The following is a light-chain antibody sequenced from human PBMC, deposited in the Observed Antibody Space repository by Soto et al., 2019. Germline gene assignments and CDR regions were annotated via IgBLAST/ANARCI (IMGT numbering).Light chain of an antibody. CDR3: QQFGSSQWT. Sequence: ENVLTQSPGTLSLSPGERATLSCRASQSVSSSYLTWYQQKPGQAPRLLIYGASSRATGIPDRFSGSGSVTDFTLPISRLETEEFSGYYCQQFGSSQWTFGQGTKVEI. CDR2: GAS. V-gene: IGKV3-20*01. J-gene: IGKJ1*01. CDR1: QSVSSSY.